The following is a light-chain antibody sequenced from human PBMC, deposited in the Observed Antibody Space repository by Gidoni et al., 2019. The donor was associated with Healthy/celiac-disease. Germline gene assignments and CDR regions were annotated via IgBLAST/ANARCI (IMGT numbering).Light chain of an antibody. Sequence: DIQMTQSPSSLSASVGDRVTITCRASQSISSYLNWYQQKPGKAPKLLTYATSSLQSGVPSRFSGSGSETDFTLTISSLQPEDFATYYCQQSYSTRYTFGQGTKLEIK. J-gene: IGKJ2*01. V-gene: IGKV1-39*01. CDR1: QSISSY. CDR3: QQSYSTRYT. CDR2: ATS.